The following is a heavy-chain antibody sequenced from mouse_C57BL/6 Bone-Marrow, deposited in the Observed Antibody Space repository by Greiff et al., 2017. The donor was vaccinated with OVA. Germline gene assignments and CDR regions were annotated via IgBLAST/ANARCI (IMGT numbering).Heavy chain of an antibody. CDR2: IDPRDGST. J-gene: IGHJ2*01. D-gene: IGHD2-3*01. CDR1: GYTFTSYD. V-gene: IGHV1-85*01. Sequence: VQLQQSGPELVKPGASVKLSCKASGYTFTSYDINWVKQRPGQGLEWIGWIDPRDGSTKNNEKLKGKATLTVDTSSSTAYMELHSLTSEDSAVYFCANDGYYSYFDYWGQGTTLTVSS. CDR3: ANDGYYSYFDY.